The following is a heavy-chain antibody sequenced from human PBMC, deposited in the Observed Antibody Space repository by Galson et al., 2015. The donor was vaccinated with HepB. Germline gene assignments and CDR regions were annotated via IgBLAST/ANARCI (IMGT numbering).Heavy chain of an antibody. J-gene: IGHJ4*02. D-gene: IGHD5-18*01. Sequence: SLRLSCAASGFTFSSYAMHWVRQAPGKGLEWVAVISYDGNNKYYADSVKGRFTISRDNSKNTLYLQMNSLRAEDTAVYYCARANPELWVEYFDYWGQGTLVTVSS. CDR2: ISYDGNNK. CDR1: GFTFSSYA. V-gene: IGHV3-30*04. CDR3: ARANPELWVEYFDY.